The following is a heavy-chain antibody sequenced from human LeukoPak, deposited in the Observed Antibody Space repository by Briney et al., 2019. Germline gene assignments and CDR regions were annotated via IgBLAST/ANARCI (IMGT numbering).Heavy chain of an antibody. CDR2: IYPGDSDT. J-gene: IGHJ4*02. Sequence: GASLKISCKCSGYIFTSYWIGWVRQMPGKGLEWMGIIYPGDSDTRYSPSFQGQVTISADKSISTAYLQWSSLKASDTAMYYCARSCRDGYRDFDYWGQGTLVTVSS. D-gene: IGHD5-24*01. V-gene: IGHV5-51*01. CDR1: GYIFTSYW. CDR3: ARSCRDGYRDFDY.